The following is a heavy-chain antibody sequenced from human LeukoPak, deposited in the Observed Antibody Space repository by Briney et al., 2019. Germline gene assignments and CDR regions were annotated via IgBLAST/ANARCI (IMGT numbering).Heavy chain of an antibody. J-gene: IGHJ6*02. Sequence: ASVKVSCKASGYTFTSYGISWVRQAPGQGLEWMGWISAYNGNTNYAQKLQGRVTMTTDTSTSTAYMELRSLRSDDTAVYYCARSGSSWYDEYYYYYSMDVWGQGTTVTVSS. CDR2: ISAYNGNT. V-gene: IGHV1-18*01. D-gene: IGHD6-13*01. CDR3: ARSGSSWYDEYYYYYSMDV. CDR1: GYTFTSYG.